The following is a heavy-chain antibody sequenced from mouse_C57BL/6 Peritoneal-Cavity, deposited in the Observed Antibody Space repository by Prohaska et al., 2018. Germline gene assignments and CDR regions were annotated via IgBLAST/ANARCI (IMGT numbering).Heavy chain of an antibody. V-gene: IGHV11-2*01. CDR1: GFTFSGFW. D-gene: IGHD2-5*01. J-gene: IGHJ1*03. Sequence: EVQLLETGGGLVQPGGSRGLSCEGSGFTFSGFWMSLVRQTPGKTLEWIGDINSDGRAINYAPSIKDRLTIFRDNDKSTLDRQMSNVRSDDTSTYFCMGYDSNYWYFDVWGTGTTVTVSS. CDR3: MGYDSNYWYFDV. CDR2: INSDGRAI.